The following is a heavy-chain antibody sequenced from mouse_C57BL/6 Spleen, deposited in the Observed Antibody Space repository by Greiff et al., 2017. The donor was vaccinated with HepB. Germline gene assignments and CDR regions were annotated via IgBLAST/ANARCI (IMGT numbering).Heavy chain of an antibody. CDR2: IHPNSGSN. J-gene: IGHJ4*01. CDR3: ARKRQLGRVYAMVQ. V-gene: IGHV1-64*01. Sequence: QVQLKQPGAELVKPGASVKLSCKASGYTFTSYWMHWVKQRPGQGLEWIGMIHPNSGSNNYNEKFKSKATLTVDNSSSTAYMQLTSLTSEDSGVDYCARKRQLGRVYAMVQWGRETSVTVST. CDR1: GYTFTSYW. D-gene: IGHD4-1*02.